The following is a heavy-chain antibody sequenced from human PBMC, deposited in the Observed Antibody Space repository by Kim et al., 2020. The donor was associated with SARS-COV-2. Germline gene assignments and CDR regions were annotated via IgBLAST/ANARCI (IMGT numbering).Heavy chain of an antibody. CDR1: GGSISSSNW. J-gene: IGHJ3*02. V-gene: IGHV4-4*02. D-gene: IGHD6-19*01. CDR2: IYHSGST. CDR3: AGSVAGRGGGAFDI. Sequence: SETLSLTCAVSGGSISSSNWWSWVRQPPGKGLEWIGEIYHSGSTNYNPSLKSRVTISVDKSKNQFSLKLSSVTAADTAVYYCAGSVAGRGGGAFDIWGQGTMVTVSS.